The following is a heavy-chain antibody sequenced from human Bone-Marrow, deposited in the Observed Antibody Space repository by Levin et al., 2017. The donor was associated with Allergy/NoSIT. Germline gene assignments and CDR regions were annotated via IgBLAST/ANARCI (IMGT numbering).Heavy chain of an antibody. Sequence: GESLKISCEGSGFTFRDYQMAWIRQAPGKGLEWVSFISTTGTSKNYADSLKGRLTISRDNAKSSVYLQVNSLRAEDPAVYYCVRQNRAYNFYYGLDVWGQGTTVIVS. D-gene: IGHD2/OR15-2a*01. V-gene: IGHV3-11*01. CDR2: ISTTGTSK. CDR1: GFTFRDYQ. CDR3: VRQNRAYNFYYGLDV. J-gene: IGHJ6*02.